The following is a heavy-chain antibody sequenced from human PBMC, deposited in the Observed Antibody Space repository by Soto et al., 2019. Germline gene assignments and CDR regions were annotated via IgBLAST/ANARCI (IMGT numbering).Heavy chain of an antibody. CDR3: AKDRGAGDY. D-gene: IGHD3-10*01. V-gene: IGHV3-30*18. CDR1: GFTFSSYG. Sequence: GGSLRLSCAASGFTFSSYGMHWVRQAPGKGLEWVAVISYDGSNKYYADSVKGRFTISGDNSKNTLYLQMNSLRAEDTAVYYCAKDRGAGDYWGQGTLVTVSS. CDR2: ISYDGSNK. J-gene: IGHJ4*02.